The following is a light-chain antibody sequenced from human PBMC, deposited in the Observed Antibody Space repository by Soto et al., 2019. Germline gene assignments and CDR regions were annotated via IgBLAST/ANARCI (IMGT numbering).Light chain of an antibody. Sequence: DIQMTQSPSTLSASVGERDTITCRASQSISSWLAWYQQKPGKAPKLLIYDASSLESGVPSRFSGSGSGTEFTLTISSLQPDDFATYYCQQYNSYSTFGQGTKV. V-gene: IGKV1-5*01. CDR3: QQYNSYST. J-gene: IGKJ1*01. CDR1: QSISSW. CDR2: DAS.